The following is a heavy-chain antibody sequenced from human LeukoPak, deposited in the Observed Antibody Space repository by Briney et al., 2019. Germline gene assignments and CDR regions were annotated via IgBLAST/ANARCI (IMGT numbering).Heavy chain of an antibody. CDR3: ARRVARQLVPGSEV. J-gene: IGHJ4*02. V-gene: IGHV4-34*01. CDR2: INHSGST. Sequence: SETLSLTCAVYGGSLSGYYWSWIRQPPGKGLEWIGEINHSGSTNYNPSLKSRVTISVDTSKNQFSLKVSSVTAADTAVYYCARRVARQLVPGSEVWGQGTLVTVSS. CDR1: GGSLSGYY. D-gene: IGHD6-13*01.